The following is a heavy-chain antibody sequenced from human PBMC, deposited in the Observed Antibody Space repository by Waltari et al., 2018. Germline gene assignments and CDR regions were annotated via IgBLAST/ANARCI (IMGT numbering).Heavy chain of an antibody. Sequence: QVQLQESGPGLVKSSETLSIPCTVSGGSISGQYWSWIRQTPGKGLEWIGNIHSGGTTDYNPSLKSRLTIALDTSENQFSLKLRSWTAADTAVYFGTRVDDNGWSDHWGQGTLFTVSS. D-gene: IGHD2-8*01. J-gene: IGHJ5*02. CDR2: IHSGGTT. V-gene: IGHV4-59*11. CDR1: GGSISGQY. CDR3: TRVDDNGWSDH.